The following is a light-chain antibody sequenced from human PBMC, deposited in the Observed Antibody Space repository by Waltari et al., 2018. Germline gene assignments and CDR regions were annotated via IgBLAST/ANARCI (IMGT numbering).Light chain of an antibody. Sequence: DIQMTQSPSSLSASVGDRVTVTCRASQGINMELSWYQQKSGKAPTLLIYAASSLQTGVSSRFSGSGSGTDFTLIISSLQPEDVATYYCQQDYTTPWTFGQGTKVEIK. CDR1: QGINME. CDR2: AAS. V-gene: IGKV1-27*01. CDR3: QQDYTTPWT. J-gene: IGKJ1*01.